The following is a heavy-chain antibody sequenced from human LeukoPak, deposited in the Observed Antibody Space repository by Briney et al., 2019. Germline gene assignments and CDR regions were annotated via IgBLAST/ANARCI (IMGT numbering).Heavy chain of an antibody. CDR2: IYYSGST. D-gene: IGHD3-3*01. CDR3: ARGSVLRHFNY. V-gene: IGHV4-39*01. CDR1: GGSISSSSYY. J-gene: IGHJ4*02. Sequence: TSETLSLTCIVSGGSISSSSYYWGWIRQPPGKGLEWIGSIYYSGSTYYNPSLKSRVTISVDTSKNQFSLKLSSVTAADTAVYYCARGSVLRHFNYWGQGTLGTVSS.